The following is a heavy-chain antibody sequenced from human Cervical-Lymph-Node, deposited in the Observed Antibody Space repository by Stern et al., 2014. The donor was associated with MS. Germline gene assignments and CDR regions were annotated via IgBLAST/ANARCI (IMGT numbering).Heavy chain of an antibody. CDR3: ARQNMVRGVTELDF. J-gene: IGHJ4*02. D-gene: IGHD3-10*01. V-gene: IGHV1-46*01. CDR1: GYIFSIYY. CDR2: INPATGGT. Sequence: QVQLVQSGTEVKKSGASVRVSCKASGYIFSIYYIHWVRHAPGEGLEWLGIINPATGGTTYAQKFQDRVTMTNDSSTSTLYLEMSNLISEDTAVYFCARQNMVRGVTELDFWGQGTLVTVSS.